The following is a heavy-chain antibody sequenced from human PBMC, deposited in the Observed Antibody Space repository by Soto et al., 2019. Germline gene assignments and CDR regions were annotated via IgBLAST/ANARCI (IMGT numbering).Heavy chain of an antibody. CDR3: ARDPWAADY. CDR2: IYSGGST. V-gene: IGHV3-66*01. Sequence: GGSLRLSCAASGFTVSTMYMSWVRQAPGKGLEWVSVIYSGGSTFYADSVRGRFTISRDNSKNTVNLQMNSLRAEDTAVYYCARDPWAADYWGQGTLVTVS. CDR1: GFTVSTMY. J-gene: IGHJ4*02. D-gene: IGHD3-16*01.